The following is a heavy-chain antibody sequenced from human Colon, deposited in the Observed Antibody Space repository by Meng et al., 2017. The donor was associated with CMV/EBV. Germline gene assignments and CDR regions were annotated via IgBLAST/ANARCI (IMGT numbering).Heavy chain of an antibody. Sequence: GGSLRLSCAASGFTFSSYAMHWVRQAPGKGLEWVAVISYDGSNKYYADSVKGRFTISRDNSKNTLYLQMNSLRAEDTAVYYCARGDYYDFWSGYYFQPLPVDYYYGMDVWGQGTTVTV. J-gene: IGHJ6*02. CDR2: ISYDGSNK. CDR1: GFTFSSYA. CDR3: ARGDYYDFWSGYYFQPLPVDYYYGMDV. D-gene: IGHD3-3*01. V-gene: IGHV3-30-3*01.